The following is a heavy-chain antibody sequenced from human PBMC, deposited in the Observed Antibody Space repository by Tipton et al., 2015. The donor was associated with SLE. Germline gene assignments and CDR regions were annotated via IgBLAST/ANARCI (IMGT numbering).Heavy chain of an antibody. V-gene: IGHV1-18*01. Sequence: NLQGRVTMTTDTSTSTAYMELRSLRSDDTAVYYCARDNGDYVAFDLWGRGTLVTVSS. D-gene: IGHD4-17*01. J-gene: IGHJ2*01. CDR3: ARDNGDYVAFDL.